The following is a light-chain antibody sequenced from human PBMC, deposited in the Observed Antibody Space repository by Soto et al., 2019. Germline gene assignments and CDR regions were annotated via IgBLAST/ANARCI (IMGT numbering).Light chain of an antibody. V-gene: IGKV3-20*01. CDR3: QQCDDSPLWC. Sequence: EDVLTQSPGTLSLSPGERATLSCRASQSLTTTYISWYQQKPGQAPRLLMFGTSIRATGIPDRFSGSGSGADFTLTISRVEPEDFAVYYCQQCDDSPLWCCGQRTKLEIK. CDR1: QSLTTTY. CDR2: GTS. J-gene: IGKJ2*03.